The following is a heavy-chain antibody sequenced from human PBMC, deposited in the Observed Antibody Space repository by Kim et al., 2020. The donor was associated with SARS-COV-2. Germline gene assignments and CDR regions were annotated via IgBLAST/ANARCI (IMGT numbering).Heavy chain of an antibody. V-gene: IGHV4-4*02. J-gene: IGHJ4*02. CDR2: IYHGGST. Sequence: SETLSLTCAVSGGSISSIRWWNWVRRPPGKGLEWIGEIYHGGSTNYNPSLKSRVTISVDKSKNQFSLELISVTAADTAVYYCASYESAASFDYWGQGTLVIVSS. D-gene: IGHD3-16*01. CDR3: ASYESAASFDY. CDR1: GGSISSIRW.